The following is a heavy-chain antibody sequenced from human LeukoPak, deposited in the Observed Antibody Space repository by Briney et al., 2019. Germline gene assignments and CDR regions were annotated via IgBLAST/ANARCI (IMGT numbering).Heavy chain of an antibody. CDR3: ARDYLEVMSYQRSAFDI. D-gene: IGHD1-26*01. V-gene: IGHV1-3*01. Sequence: ASVKVSCKASGYTFTSYAMHRVRQAPGQRLEWMGWINAGNGNTKYSQKFQGRVTITRDTSASTAYMELSSLRSEDTAVYYCARDYLEVMSYQRSAFDIWGQGTMVTVSS. J-gene: IGHJ3*02. CDR2: INAGNGNT. CDR1: GYTFTSYA.